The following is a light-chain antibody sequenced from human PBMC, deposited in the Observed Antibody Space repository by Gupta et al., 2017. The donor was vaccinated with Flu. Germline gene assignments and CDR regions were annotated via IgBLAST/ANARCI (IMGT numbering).Light chain of an antibody. CDR3: RQHNSYPLT. V-gene: IGKV1-17*01. CDR2: AAS. J-gene: IGKJ5*01. CDR1: QDIRSD. Sequence: PASLSASVGDRVTITCRASQDIRSDLGWYQQKPGKAPKRLIFAASTVQSAVPSKFSGSGSGTEFTLTISSRQPEDFATYYCRQHNSYPLTFGQGTLLEIK.